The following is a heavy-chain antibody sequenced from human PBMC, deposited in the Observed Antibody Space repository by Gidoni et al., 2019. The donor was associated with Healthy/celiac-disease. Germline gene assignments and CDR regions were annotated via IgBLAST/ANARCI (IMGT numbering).Heavy chain of an antibody. J-gene: IGHJ4*02. D-gene: IGHD2-2*01. CDR3: ARSKGPYCSSTSCYTLDY. Sequence: QLQLQESGSGLVKPSQTLSLTCAVSGGSISSGGYSWSWIRQPPGKCLEWIGYIYHSGRTYYNPSLKSRVTISVDRSKNQFSLKLSSVTAADTAVYYCARSKGPYCSSTSCYTLDYWGQGTLVTVSS. CDR1: GGSISSGGYS. V-gene: IGHV4-30-2*01. CDR2: IYHSGRT.